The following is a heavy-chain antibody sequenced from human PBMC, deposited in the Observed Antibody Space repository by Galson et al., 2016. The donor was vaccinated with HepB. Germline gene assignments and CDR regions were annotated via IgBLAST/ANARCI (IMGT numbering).Heavy chain of an antibody. D-gene: IGHD3-3*01. CDR3: ARDRDFDYYFDY. CDR2: IWYDGSHK. CDR1: GFTFSSYG. J-gene: IGHJ4*02. Sequence: SLRLSCAASGFTFSSYGIHWVRQAPGKGLEWVAVIWYDGSHKYYSDSVKGRFTISRDNSKNTLYLQMSSLRAEDTAVYYCARDRDFDYYFDYWGQGTLVTVSS. V-gene: IGHV3-33*01.